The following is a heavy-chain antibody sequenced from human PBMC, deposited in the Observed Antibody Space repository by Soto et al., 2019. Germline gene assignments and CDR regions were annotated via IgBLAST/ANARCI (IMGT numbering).Heavy chain of an antibody. CDR3: ARHNGPLYVGYYYDMDV. V-gene: IGHV4-39*01. CDR2: IYYSGYT. J-gene: IGHJ6*02. D-gene: IGHD3-16*01. Sequence: SGTLSITWPVTSGANSSSGYCWGCIRRPPGKGLEWIGSIYYSGYTYYNPSLKSRVTISVDTSKNQFSLKLSSVTAADTAVYYCARHNGPLYVGYYYDMDVWGQGTTVT. CDR1: SGANSSSGYC.